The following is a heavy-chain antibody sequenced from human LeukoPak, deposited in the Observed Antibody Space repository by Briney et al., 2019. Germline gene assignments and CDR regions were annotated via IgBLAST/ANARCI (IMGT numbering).Heavy chain of an antibody. CDR3: AEKGYCSGGSCYAFGY. J-gene: IGHJ4*02. Sequence: GGSLRLSCAASGLTFSSYAMSWVRQAPGKGLEWVSAISGSGGSTYYADSVKGRFTISRDNSKNTLYLQMNSLRAEDTAVYYCAEKGYCSGGSCYAFGYWGQGTLVTVSS. V-gene: IGHV3-23*01. CDR1: GLTFSSYA. CDR2: ISGSGGST. D-gene: IGHD2-15*01.